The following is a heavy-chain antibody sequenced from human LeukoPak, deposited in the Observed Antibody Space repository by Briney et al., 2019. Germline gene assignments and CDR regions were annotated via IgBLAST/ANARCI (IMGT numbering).Heavy chain of an antibody. V-gene: IGHV3-21*01. J-gene: IGHJ4*02. CDR1: GFTFSSYS. CDR2: ISSSSSYI. Sequence: GSLILSCAASGFTFSSYSMNWVRQAPGKGLEWVSSISSSSSYIYYADSVKGRFTISRDNAKNSLYLQMNSLRAEDTAVYYCARSLFGEYYFDYWGQGTLVTVSS. D-gene: IGHD3-10*01. CDR3: ARSLFGEYYFDY.